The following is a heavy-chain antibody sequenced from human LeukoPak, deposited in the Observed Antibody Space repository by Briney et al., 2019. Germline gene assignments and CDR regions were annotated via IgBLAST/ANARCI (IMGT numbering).Heavy chain of an antibody. D-gene: IGHD5-24*01. CDR1: GFTFSSYA. CDR2: ISGSGSST. CDR3: ARAPGLQRPPSYFDY. Sequence: GGSLRLSCAASGFTFSSYALSWVRQAPEKGLEWVSGISGSGSSTYYADSVKGRFTISRDNPKNTLYLQMNSLRAEDTAVYYCARAPGLQRPPSYFDYWGQGTLVTVSS. V-gene: IGHV3-23*01. J-gene: IGHJ4*02.